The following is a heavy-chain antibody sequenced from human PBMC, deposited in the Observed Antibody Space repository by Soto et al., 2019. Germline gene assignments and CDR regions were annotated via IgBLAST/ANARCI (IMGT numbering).Heavy chain of an antibody. CDR1: GYSYTRYH. V-gene: IGHV1-46*01. Sequence: SSVKVCCKASGYSYTRYHMHYVQRAHGNAPEQMGIINPSGGSTSYAQKFQGRVTMTRDTSTSTVYMELSSLRSEDTAVYYCASASTYDFWSGYSVYYYGMDVWGQGTTVTVSS. CDR2: INPSGGST. CDR3: ASASTYDFWSGYSVYYYGMDV. J-gene: IGHJ6*02. D-gene: IGHD3-3*01.